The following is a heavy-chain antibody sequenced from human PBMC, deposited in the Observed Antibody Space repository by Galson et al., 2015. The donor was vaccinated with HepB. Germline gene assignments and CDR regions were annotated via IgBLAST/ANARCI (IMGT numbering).Heavy chain of an antibody. V-gene: IGHV7-4-1*02. CDR2: SKTNTGNP. J-gene: IGHJ5*02. CDR3: ARRNGNNWFDP. D-gene: IGHD5-24*01. Sequence: SVKVSCKASGYTFTSYAMNWVRQSPGQGLEWMGWSKTNTGNPTYGQGFTGRFVFSLDTPVSTAYLQLSILKAEDTAVYYCARRNGNNWFDPWGQGTLVTVSS. CDR1: GYTFTSYA.